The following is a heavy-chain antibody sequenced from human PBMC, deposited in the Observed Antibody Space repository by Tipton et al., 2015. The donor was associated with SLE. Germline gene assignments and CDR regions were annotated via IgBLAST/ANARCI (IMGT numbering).Heavy chain of an antibody. CDR1: GGSISSYY. Sequence: TLSLTCTVSGGSISSYYWSWIRQPPGKGLEWIGYIYYSGSINYNPSLKSRVTISVGTSKNQFSLKLSSMTAADTAVYYCARGVQLTHDAFDIWGQGTMVTVSS. J-gene: IGHJ3*02. CDR3: ARGVQLTHDAFDI. CDR2: IYYSGSI. D-gene: IGHD1-1*01. V-gene: IGHV4-59*01.